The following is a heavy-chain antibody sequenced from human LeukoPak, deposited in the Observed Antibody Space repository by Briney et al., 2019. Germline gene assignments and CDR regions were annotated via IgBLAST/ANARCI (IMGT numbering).Heavy chain of an antibody. V-gene: IGHV3-74*01. CDR3: ARDRTDDVGRNYHPMFDL. CDR2: INLDGSNT. D-gene: IGHD3-10*01. J-gene: IGHJ3*01. CDR1: GFTFSSHW. Sequence: GGSLRLSCAASGFTFSSHWMHWVRQVPGRGPVWVSRINLDGSNTIYADSVKGRFTIPRDNAKNTLHPQMSSLRAEDTALYYCARDRTDDVGRNYHPMFDLWGQGTMVTVSS.